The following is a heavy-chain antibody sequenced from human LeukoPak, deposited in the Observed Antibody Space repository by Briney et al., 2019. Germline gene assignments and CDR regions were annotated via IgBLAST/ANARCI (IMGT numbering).Heavy chain of an antibody. CDR3: AREAVRATRAFDI. J-gene: IGHJ3*02. Sequence: PGGSLRLSCAASGFTFSDYYMSWIRQAPGKGLEWVSYISSSGSTIYYADSVKGRFTISGDNAKNSLYLQMNSLRAEDTAVYYCAREAVRATRAFDIWGQGTMVTVSS. V-gene: IGHV3-11*01. D-gene: IGHD3-10*02. CDR2: ISSSGSTI. CDR1: GFTFSDYY.